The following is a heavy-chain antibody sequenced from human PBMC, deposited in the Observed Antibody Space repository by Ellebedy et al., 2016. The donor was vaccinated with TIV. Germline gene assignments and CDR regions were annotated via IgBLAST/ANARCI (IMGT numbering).Heavy chain of an antibody. J-gene: IGHJ3*01. D-gene: IGHD2-21*02. Sequence: GGSLRLXCAASGLTFSRYTMTWVRQIPGQGLEWISYISSRTTTTYYADSVKGRFTISRDNAKNSMFLQMNSLRAEDTGIYYCARYCTGGDCYDAFDLWGQGTMVTVSS. CDR3: ARYCTGGDCYDAFDL. V-gene: IGHV3-48*04. CDR2: ISSRTTTT. CDR1: GLTFSRYT.